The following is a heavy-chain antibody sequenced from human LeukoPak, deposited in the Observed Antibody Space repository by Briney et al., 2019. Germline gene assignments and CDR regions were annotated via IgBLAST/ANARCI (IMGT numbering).Heavy chain of an antibody. CDR1: GYTFTGYF. D-gene: IGHD3-22*01. CDR3: ARDERYDSSGYPFDY. J-gene: IGHJ4*02. Sequence: EASVKVSCKASGYTFTGYFIHWVRQAPGQGLEWMGWINPNSGDTNYAQKFQGRVTMTRDTSISTAYMELSRLRSDDTAVYYCARDERYDSSGYPFDYWGQGPLVTVSS. CDR2: INPNSGDT. V-gene: IGHV1-2*02.